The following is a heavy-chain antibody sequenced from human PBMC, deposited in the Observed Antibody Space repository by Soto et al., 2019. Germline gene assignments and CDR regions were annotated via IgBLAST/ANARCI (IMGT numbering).Heavy chain of an antibody. CDR2: ISGSGGST. CDR3: AKGPWVDDIVVVVAATPHWFDP. Sequence: EVQLLESGGGLVQPGGSLRLSCAASGFTFSSYAMSWVRQAPGKGLEWVSAISGSGGSTYYADSVKGRFTISRDNSKNTLYLQMNSLRAEDTAVYYCAKGPWVDDIVVVVAATPHWFDPWGQGTLVTVSS. J-gene: IGHJ5*02. V-gene: IGHV3-23*01. CDR1: GFTFSSYA. D-gene: IGHD2-15*01.